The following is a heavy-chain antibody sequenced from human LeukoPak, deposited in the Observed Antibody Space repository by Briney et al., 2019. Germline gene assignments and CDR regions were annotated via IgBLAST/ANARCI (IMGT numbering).Heavy chain of an antibody. CDR1: GFTFSSYA. V-gene: IGHV3-64D*06. Sequence: SGGSLRLSCSASGFTFSSYAMHWVSQAPGKGLGYVSAISSNGGSTYYADSVKGRFTISRDNSKNTLYLQMSSLRAEDTAVYYCVKDRLWFGELLSYFDYWGQGTLVTVSS. D-gene: IGHD3-10*01. CDR2: ISSNGGST. CDR3: VKDRLWFGELLSYFDY. J-gene: IGHJ4*02.